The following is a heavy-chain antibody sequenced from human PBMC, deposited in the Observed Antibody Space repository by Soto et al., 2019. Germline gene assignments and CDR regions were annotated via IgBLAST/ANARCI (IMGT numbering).Heavy chain of an antibody. CDR3: VRENYYYGMDV. V-gene: IGHV3-23*01. J-gene: IGHJ6*02. Sequence: PGGSLRLSCAASGFSFSTYAMGWLRQAPGKGLEWVSAISGNGGSTYYADSVKGRFTISRDNSNNTLYLQMNSLRVEDTAMYYCVRENYYYGMDVWGQGTAVTVSS. CDR2: ISGNGGST. CDR1: GFSFSTYA.